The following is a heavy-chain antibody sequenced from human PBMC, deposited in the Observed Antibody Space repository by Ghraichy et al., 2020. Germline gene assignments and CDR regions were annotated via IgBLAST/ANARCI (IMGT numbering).Heavy chain of an antibody. J-gene: IGHJ6*02. CDR1: GYTFTSYG. V-gene: IGHV1-18*04. CDR2: ISAYNGNT. D-gene: IGHD4-17*01. Sequence: ASVKVSCKASGYTFTSYGISWVRQAPGQGLEWMGWISAYNGNTNYAQKLQGRVTMTTDTSTSTAYMELRSLRSDDTAVYYCARDPLRSFPDYYYYGMDVWGQGTTVTVSS. CDR3: ARDPLRSFPDYYYYGMDV.